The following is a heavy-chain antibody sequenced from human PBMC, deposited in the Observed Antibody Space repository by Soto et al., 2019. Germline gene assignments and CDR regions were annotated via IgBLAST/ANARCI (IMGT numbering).Heavy chain of an antibody. D-gene: IGHD5-12*01. J-gene: IGHJ5*02. CDR1: GFTVSSINY. V-gene: IGHV3-53*01. CDR2: IYSGGTT. CDR3: QGYGS. Sequence: EVQLVESGGGLIQPGGSLRLSCVVSGFTVSSINYMSWVRQAPGKGLEWVSVIYSGGTTYYADSVKGRLTISRNNYKNTLYLQMNSLRAEDTAVYYCQGYGSWGQGTLVTDSS.